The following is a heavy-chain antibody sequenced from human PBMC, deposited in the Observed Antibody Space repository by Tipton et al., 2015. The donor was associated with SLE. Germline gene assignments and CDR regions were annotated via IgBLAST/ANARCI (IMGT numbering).Heavy chain of an antibody. CDR1: GDSFFSYY. V-gene: IGHV4-59*01. CDR3: ARSDGGY. J-gene: IGHJ4*02. Sequence: TLSLTCTVSGDSFFSYYWSWIRQPPGKGLEWIGYIHSSGSTNYNSSLESRVTISIDTSRNQFSLKLTSVTAADTAVYYCARSDGGYWGQGTLVTVSS. CDR2: IHSSGST. D-gene: IGHD3-16*01.